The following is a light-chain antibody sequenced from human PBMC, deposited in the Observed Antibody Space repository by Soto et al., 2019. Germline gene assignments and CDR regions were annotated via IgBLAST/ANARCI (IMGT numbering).Light chain of an antibody. Sequence: EIVLTQSPATLPLSPGERATLSCRASQSLSSDYLAWYQQKPGQAPRLLIYGASSRATGIPDRFSGSGSGTDFTLTISRLEPEDFAVYYCQQYGRSPRTFGQGTKVDIK. CDR1: QSLSSDY. V-gene: IGKV3-20*01. CDR2: GAS. CDR3: QQYGRSPRT. J-gene: IGKJ1*01.